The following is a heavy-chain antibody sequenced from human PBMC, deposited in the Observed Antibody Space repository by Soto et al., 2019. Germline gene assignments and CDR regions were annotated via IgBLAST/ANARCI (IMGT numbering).Heavy chain of an antibody. CDR1: GGSISSSNW. J-gene: IGHJ6*02. CDR2: IYHSGST. Sequence: SGTLYLTCAVSGGSISSSNWWSGVRQPPGKGLEWIGEIYHSGSTNYNPSLKSRVTLSVDKSKNQFSLKLSSVTAADTAVYYCARRGYDILTGYFETYYYYYGMELWGQGTKVTVS. CDR3: ARRGYDILTGYFETYYYYYGMEL. D-gene: IGHD3-9*01. V-gene: IGHV4-4*02.